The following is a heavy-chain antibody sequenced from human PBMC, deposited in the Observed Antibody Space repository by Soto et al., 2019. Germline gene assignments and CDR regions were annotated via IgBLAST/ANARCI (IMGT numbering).Heavy chain of an antibody. Sequence: QVQLVQSGAEVKKPGASVKVSCKASGYTFTSYDINWVRQATGQGLEWMGWMNPNSGNTGYAQKFQGRVTMTRNTSISTAYMALSSLRSEDTAVYYCARRYYDCWSGFSGYYYYGMDVWGQGPTVTVSS. CDR3: ARRYYDCWSGFSGYYYYGMDV. CDR2: MNPNSGNT. CDR1: GYTFTSYD. D-gene: IGHD3-3*01. V-gene: IGHV1-8*01. J-gene: IGHJ6*02.